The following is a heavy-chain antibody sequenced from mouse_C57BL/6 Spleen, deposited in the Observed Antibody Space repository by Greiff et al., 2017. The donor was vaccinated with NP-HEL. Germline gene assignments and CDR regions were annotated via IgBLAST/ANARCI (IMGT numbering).Heavy chain of an antibody. D-gene: IGHD1-1*02. J-gene: IGHJ3*01. V-gene: IGHV1-69*01. CDR2: IDPSDSYT. CDR1: GYTFTSYW. Sequence: QVQLQQPGAELVMPGASVKLSCKASGYTFTSYWMHWVKQRPGQGLEWIGEIDPSDSYTNYNQKFKGKSTLTVDKSSSTAYMQLISLTSEDSAVYYCARWNYAFSYWGQGTLVTVSA. CDR3: ARWNYAFSY.